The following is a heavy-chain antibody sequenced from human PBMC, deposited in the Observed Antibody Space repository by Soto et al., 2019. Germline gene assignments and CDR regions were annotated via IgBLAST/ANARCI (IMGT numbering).Heavy chain of an antibody. D-gene: IGHD3-10*01. J-gene: IGHJ4*02. V-gene: IGHV1-69*08. CDR2: IIPMFDIT. CDR1: GGTFSPYT. CDR3: ARDLESSIPTWAFGGD. Sequence: QVQLVQSGAEVKKPGSSVKVSCKASGGTFSPYTITWVRQAPGQGLEWMGRIIPMFDITNYALKFQDRVMITADRSTSTAYLELRSLRSEDSAVYFCARDLESSIPTWAFGGDWGQGTLVTVSS.